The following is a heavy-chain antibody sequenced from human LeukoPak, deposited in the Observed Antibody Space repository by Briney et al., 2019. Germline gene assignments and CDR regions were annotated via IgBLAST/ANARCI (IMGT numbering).Heavy chain of an antibody. V-gene: IGHV1-46*01. CDR1: GYTFSKSL. CDR3: ARPSYCVADNCGYWLDP. J-gene: IGHJ5*02. CDR2: INPQGDIT. Sequence: VASVKVSRKTSGYTFSKSLIHWVRQAPGQGLEWMGTINPQGDITNYAQRFQGRITLTEDTSTSTVYMELSSLTSEDTAVYYCARPSYCVADNCGYWLDPWGPGTLVTVSS. D-gene: IGHD2-21*01.